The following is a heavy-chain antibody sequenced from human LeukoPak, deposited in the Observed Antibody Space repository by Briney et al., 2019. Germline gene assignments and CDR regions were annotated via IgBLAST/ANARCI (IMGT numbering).Heavy chain of an antibody. Sequence: GGSLRLSCAASGFTLSSYDMSWVRQAPRKGLVWVSRINSDGGSTSYADSVKGRFTISRDNAKNTLYLQMNSLRAEDTAVYYCARRGRYCSSTSCYKDYYYYYMDVWGKGTTVTVSS. D-gene: IGHD2-2*02. V-gene: IGHV3-74*01. CDR2: INSDGGST. J-gene: IGHJ6*03. CDR1: GFTLSSYD. CDR3: ARRGRYCSSTSCYKDYYYYYMDV.